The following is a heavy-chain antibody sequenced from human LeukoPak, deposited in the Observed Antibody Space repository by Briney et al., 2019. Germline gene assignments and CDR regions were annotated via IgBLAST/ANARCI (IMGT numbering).Heavy chain of an antibody. D-gene: IGHD3-22*01. CDR1: GFTDSSNY. Sequence: PGGSLTLSCAPSGFTDSSNYMSWVRQAPGKGLEWVSVICSGGSTYYADSGKGRFTISRDNSKNTLYLQMNSLRAEDTAVYYCARSRPYYYDSSPHLDYWGQGTLVTVSS. V-gene: IGHV3-53*01. CDR3: ARSRPYYYDSSPHLDY. CDR2: ICSGGST. J-gene: IGHJ4*02.